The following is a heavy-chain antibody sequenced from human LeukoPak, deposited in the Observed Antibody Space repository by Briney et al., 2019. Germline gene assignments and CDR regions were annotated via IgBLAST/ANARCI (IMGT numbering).Heavy chain of an antibody. CDR1: GFSFDDYG. CDR2: INWNGGST. D-gene: IGHD6-13*01. CDR3: XRDAVLRNIAAAGYFDY. V-gene: IGHV3-20*04. Sequence: GGSLRLSCAASGFSFDDYGMSWVRQAPGKGLEWVSGINWNGGSTGYADSVKGRFTISRDNAKNSLYLQMNSLRAEDTALYYCXRDAVLRNIAAAGYFDYWGQGTLVTVSS. J-gene: IGHJ4*02.